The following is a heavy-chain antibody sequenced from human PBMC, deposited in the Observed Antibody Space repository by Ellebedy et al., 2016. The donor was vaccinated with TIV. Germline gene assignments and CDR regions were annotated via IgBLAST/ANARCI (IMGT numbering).Heavy chain of an antibody. D-gene: IGHD2-8*01. J-gene: IGHJ4*02. CDR1: GFTFSKYY. CDR2: ISRDSSDI. V-gene: IGHV3-11*03. CDR3: VRYARLADY. Sequence: GGSLRLXXVASGFTFSKYYINLIRQVPGKGLKWLSYISRDSSDINYADSVNGRFTISRDNAKNSLYLQMNSLRAEDTAVYYCVRYARLADYWGQGTLVTVSS.